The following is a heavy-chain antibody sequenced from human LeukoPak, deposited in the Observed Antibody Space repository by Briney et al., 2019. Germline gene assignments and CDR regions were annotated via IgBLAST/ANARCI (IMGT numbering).Heavy chain of an antibody. CDR2: IYYSGST. J-gene: IGHJ3*02. Sequence: SETLSLTCTVSGGSISSYYWSWIRQPPGKGLEWIGYIYYSGSTNYNPSLKSRVTISVATSKNKFSLKLSSVTAADTAVYYCARVQSIVVPADAFDIWGQGTMVTVSS. V-gene: IGHV4-59*01. CDR3: ARVQSIVVPADAFDI. CDR1: GGSISSYY. D-gene: IGHD3-22*01.